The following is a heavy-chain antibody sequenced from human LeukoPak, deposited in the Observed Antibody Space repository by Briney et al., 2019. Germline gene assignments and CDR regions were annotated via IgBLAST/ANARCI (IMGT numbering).Heavy chain of an antibody. D-gene: IGHD5-12*01. CDR2: IHHSGST. J-gene: IGHJ3*02. V-gene: IGHV4-59*12. Sequence: SETLSLTCNVSGDSISSYNWSCIPQPPGKGLEWIGYIHHSGSTTYNPSLKSRVTISVGTSKNQFSLKLRSVTAAHTAVYNCARKGATARGTRAFDIWGQGTMVTVSS. CDR3: ARKGATARGTRAFDI. CDR1: GDSISSYN.